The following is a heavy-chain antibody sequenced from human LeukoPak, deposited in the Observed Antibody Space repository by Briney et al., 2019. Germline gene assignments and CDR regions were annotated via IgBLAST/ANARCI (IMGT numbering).Heavy chain of an antibody. Sequence: PSETLSLTCTVSGGSISSYYWSWIRQPPGEGLEWIGYIYYSGNTNYNPSLGSRVTISVDTSENQFSLKLSSVTAADTAVYYCARHYCSGDNCYYFDYWGQGALVTVSS. D-gene: IGHD2-15*01. CDR3: ARHYCSGDNCYYFDY. CDR1: GGSISSYY. J-gene: IGHJ4*02. V-gene: IGHV4-59*01. CDR2: IYYSGNT.